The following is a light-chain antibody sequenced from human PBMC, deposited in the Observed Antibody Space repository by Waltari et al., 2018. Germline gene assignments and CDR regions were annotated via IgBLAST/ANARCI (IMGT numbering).Light chain of an antibody. CDR2: WAS. V-gene: IGKV4-1*01. J-gene: IGKJ1*01. CDR3: QQYYSTAWT. CDR1: RSILYSSNNKNY. Sequence: VMSRSRESLDDSLGERATITYKSSRSILYSSNNKNYLAWYQQKSGQPPKLLIYWASTRESGVPDRFSGSGSATDFTLTISSLQAEDVAVYYCQQYYSTAWTFGQGTKVEIK.